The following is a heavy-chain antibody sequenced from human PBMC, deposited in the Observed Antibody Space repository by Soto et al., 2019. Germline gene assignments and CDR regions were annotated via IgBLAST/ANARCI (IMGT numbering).Heavy chain of an antibody. CDR1: GFTFSSYA. J-gene: IGHJ4*02. D-gene: IGHD3-16*01. CDR3: ARDLQQYDYIWGSPTDY. V-gene: IGHV3-23*01. CDR2: ISGSGGST. Sequence: PGGSLRLSCAASGFTFSSYAMSWVRQAPGKGLEWVSAISGSGGSTYYADSVKGRFTVSRDNSKNTLSLQMNSLRAEDTAVYYCARDLQQYDYIWGSPTDYWGQGTLVTVSS.